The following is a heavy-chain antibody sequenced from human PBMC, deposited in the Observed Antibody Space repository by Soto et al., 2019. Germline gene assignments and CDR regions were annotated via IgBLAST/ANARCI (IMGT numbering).Heavy chain of an antibody. CDR3: AGYDFWSGYYMMDDAFDI. Sequence: ESGGGLVQPGGSLRLSCAASGFTVSSNYMSWVRQAPGKGLEWVSVIYSGGSTYYADSVKGRFTISRDNSKNTLYLQMNSLRAEDTAVYYCAGYDFWSGYYMMDDAFDIWGQGTMVTVSS. CDR1: GFTVSSNY. CDR2: IYSGGST. J-gene: IGHJ3*02. D-gene: IGHD3-3*01. V-gene: IGHV3-66*01.